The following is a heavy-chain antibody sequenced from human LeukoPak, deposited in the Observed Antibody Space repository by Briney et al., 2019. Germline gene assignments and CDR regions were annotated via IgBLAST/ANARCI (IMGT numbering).Heavy chain of an antibody. CDR3: ARKNDYGDFHFDY. V-gene: IGHV3-7*04. Sequence: GGSRRLSCAASGFTFSSYWMSWVRQAPGKGLEWVANIKQDGREKYYVDSVKGRFTISRDNAKHSLYLQMNSLRAEDTAVYYCARKNDYGDFHFDYWGQGTLVTVSS. J-gene: IGHJ4*02. CDR2: IKQDGREK. D-gene: IGHD4-17*01. CDR1: GFTFSSYW.